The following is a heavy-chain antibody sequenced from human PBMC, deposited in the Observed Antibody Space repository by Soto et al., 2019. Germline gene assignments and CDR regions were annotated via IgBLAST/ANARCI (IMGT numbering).Heavy chain of an antibody. J-gene: IGHJ3*02. Sequence: GESLKISCAASGFTFSSYAMSWVRQAPGKGLEWVSAISGSGGSTYYADSVKGRFTISRDNSKNTLYLQMNSLRAEDTAVYYCAKVNIVVVMDAFDIWGQGTMVTVSS. CDR1: GFTFSSYA. CDR3: AKVNIVVVMDAFDI. D-gene: IGHD2-21*01. V-gene: IGHV3-23*01. CDR2: ISGSGGST.